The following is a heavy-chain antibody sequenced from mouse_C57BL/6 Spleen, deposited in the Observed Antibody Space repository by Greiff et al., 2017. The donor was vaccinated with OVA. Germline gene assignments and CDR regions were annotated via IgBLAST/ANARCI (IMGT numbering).Heavy chain of an antibody. J-gene: IGHJ2*01. V-gene: IGHV1-59*01. CDR2: IDPSDSYT. D-gene: IGHD1-1*01. CDR1: GYTFTSYW. CDR3: ARLYYYGSSYRGKFDY. Sequence: QVQLQQPGAELVRPGTSVKLSCKASGYTFTSYWMHWVKQRPGQGLEWIGVIDPSDSYTNYNQKFKGKATLTVDTSSSTAYMQLSSLTSEDSAVYYCARLYYYGSSYRGKFDYWGQGTTLTVSS.